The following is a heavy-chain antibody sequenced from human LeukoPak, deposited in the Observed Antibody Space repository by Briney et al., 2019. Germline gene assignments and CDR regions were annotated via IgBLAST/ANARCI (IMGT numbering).Heavy chain of an antibody. J-gene: IGHJ6*03. Sequence: GGSLRLSCAASGFTFSNAWMSWVRQAPGKGLEWVGRIKSKTDGGTTDYAAPVKGRFTISRDDSKNTLYLQMNSLKTEDTAVYYCTTGILVPAANHYYYYMDVWGKGTTVTVSS. CDR3: TTGILVPAANHYYYYMDV. V-gene: IGHV3-15*01. CDR2: IKSKTDGGTT. CDR1: GFTFSNAW. D-gene: IGHD2-2*01.